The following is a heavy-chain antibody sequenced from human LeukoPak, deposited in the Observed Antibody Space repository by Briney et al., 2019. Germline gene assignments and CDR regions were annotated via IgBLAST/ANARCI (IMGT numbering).Heavy chain of an antibody. CDR2: ISYDGSNK. D-gene: IGHD1-26*01. V-gene: IGHV3-30-3*01. J-gene: IGHJ3*02. CDR3: ARHNKAGARNAFDI. CDR1: GFTFSSYA. Sequence: GGSLRLSCAASGFTFSSYAMHWVRQAPGKGLEWVAVISYDGSNKYYADSVKGRFTISRDNSKNTLYLQMNSLRAEDTAVYYCARHNKAGARNAFDIWGQGTMVTVS.